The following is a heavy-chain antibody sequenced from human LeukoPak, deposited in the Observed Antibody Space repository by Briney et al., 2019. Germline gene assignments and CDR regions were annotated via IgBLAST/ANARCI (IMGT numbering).Heavy chain of an antibody. CDR3: ARMAAAGSYYYYGMDV. Sequence: GGSLRLSCAASGFTFSSYAMSWVRQAPGKGLEWVSAISGSGSSTYYADSVKGRFTISRDNSKNTLYLQMNSLRAEDTAVYYCARMAAAGSYYYYGMDVWGQGTTVTVSS. V-gene: IGHV3-23*01. CDR2: ISGSGSST. CDR1: GFTFSSYA. J-gene: IGHJ6*02. D-gene: IGHD6-13*01.